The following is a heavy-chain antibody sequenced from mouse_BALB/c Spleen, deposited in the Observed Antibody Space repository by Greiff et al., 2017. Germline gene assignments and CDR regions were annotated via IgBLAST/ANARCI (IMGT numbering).Heavy chain of an antibody. CDR2: ISSGGGST. V-gene: IGHV5-12-1*01. J-gene: IGHJ2*01. CDR1: GFAFSSYD. CDR3: ARGITPFDY. Sequence: EVKLVESGGGLVKPGGSLKLSCAASGFAFSSYDMSWVRQTPEKRLEWVAYISSGGGSTYYPDTVKGRFTISRDNAKNTLYLQMSSLKSEDTAMYYCARGITPFDYWGQGTTLTVSS. D-gene: IGHD2-4*01.